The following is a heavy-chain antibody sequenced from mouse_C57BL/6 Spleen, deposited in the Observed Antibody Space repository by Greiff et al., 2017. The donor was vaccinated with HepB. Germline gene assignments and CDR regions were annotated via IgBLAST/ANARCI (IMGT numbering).Heavy chain of an antibody. J-gene: IGHJ2*01. D-gene: IGHD2-2*01. V-gene: IGHV1-61*01. CDR2: IYPSDSET. CDR3: ARGRLPLDY. Sequence: QVHVKQPGAELVRPGSSVKLSCKASGYTFTSYWMDWVKQRPGQGLEWIGNIYPSDSETHYNQKFKDKATLTVDKSSSTAYMQLSSLTSEDSAVYYCARGRLPLDYWGQGTTLTVSS. CDR1: GYTFTSYW.